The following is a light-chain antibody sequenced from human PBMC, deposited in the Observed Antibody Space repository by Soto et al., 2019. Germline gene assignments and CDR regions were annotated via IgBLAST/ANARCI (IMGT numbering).Light chain of an antibody. V-gene: IGKV3-20*01. J-gene: IGKJ1*01. Sequence: EIVLTQSPDTLALSPGERATLSCRASQSVRSTYLAWYQQKPGQAPRFLIYSASSRDTGIPDRFSGSGSGTDFTLTISRLEPEDFAVYYCQQYGRSPPTFGQGTKVDI. CDR3: QQYGRSPPT. CDR2: SAS. CDR1: QSVRSTY.